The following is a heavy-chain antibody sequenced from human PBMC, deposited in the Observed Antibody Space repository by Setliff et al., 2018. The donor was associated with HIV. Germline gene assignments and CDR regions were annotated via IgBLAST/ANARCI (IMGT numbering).Heavy chain of an antibody. CDR1: GYSLTNSG. Sequence: GASVKVSCKASGYSLTNSGMHWMRQAPGQRPEWMGCINGGSGRTEYSPKFQSRDTIIRDIFASTDYMDLSSLTSGDTAVYYCAREGEGSGWSRLDYWGQGTLVTVSS. J-gene: IGHJ4*02. D-gene: IGHD6-19*01. V-gene: IGHV1-3*01. CDR2: INGGSGRT. CDR3: AREGEGSGWSRLDY.